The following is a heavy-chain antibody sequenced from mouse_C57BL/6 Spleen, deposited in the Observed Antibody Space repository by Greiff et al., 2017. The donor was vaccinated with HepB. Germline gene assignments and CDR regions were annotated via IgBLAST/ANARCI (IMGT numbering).Heavy chain of an antibody. CDR3: ASWGLLPSYYAMDY. V-gene: IGHV1-78*01. J-gene: IGHJ4*01. CDR1: GYTFTDHP. Sequence: VQLQQSDAELVKPGASVKISCKVSGYTFTDHPIHWMKQRPEQGLEWIGYIYPRDGSTKYNEKFKGKATLTADKSSSTAYMQLNSLTSEDSAVYFCASWGLLPSYYAMDYWGQGTSVTVSS. CDR2: IYPRDGST. D-gene: IGHD2-3*01.